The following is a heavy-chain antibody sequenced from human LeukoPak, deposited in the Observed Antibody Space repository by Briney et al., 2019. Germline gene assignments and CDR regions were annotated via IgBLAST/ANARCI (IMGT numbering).Heavy chain of an antibody. CDR1: GDSVSSNSAA. CDR3: ARARLMGQQLVKAAYYYYYMDV. CDR2: TYYKSKWYN. J-gene: IGHJ6*03. D-gene: IGHD6-13*01. V-gene: IGHV6-1*01. Sequence: SQTLSLTYAISGDSVSSNSAAWNWIRQSPSRGLEGLGRTYYKSKWYNDYAVSVKSRITINPDTSKNQFSLQLNSVTPEDTAVYYCARARLMGQQLVKAAYYYYYMDVWGKGTTVTISS.